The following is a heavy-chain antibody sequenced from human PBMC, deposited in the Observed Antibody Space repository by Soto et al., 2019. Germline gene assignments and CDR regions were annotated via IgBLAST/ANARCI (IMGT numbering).Heavy chain of an antibody. CDR2: IWYDGSNK. D-gene: IGHD1-26*01. Sequence: PGGSLRLSCAASGFTFSSYGMHWVRQAPGKGLEWVAVIWYDGSNKYYADSVKGRFTISRDNSKNTLYLQMNSLRAEDTAVYYCARDRIVGATKIYYGMDVWGQGTTVTVS. V-gene: IGHV3-33*01. CDR1: GFTFSSYG. CDR3: ARDRIVGATKIYYGMDV. J-gene: IGHJ6*02.